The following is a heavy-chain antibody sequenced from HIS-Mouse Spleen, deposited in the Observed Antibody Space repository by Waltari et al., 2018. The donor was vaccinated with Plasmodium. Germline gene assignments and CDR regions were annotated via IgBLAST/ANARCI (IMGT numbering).Heavy chain of an antibody. CDR1: GFTFRSYW. CDR2: IKQDGSEK. Sequence: EVQLVESGGGLVLPGGSLGLSCDASGFTFRSYWMSLGRKDTGKGMEWVANIKQDGSEKYYVDSVKGRFTISRDNAKNSLYLQMNSLRAEDTAVYYCASSWYWYFDLWGRGTLVTVSS. V-gene: IGHV3-7*01. CDR3: ASSWYWYFDL. J-gene: IGHJ2*01. D-gene: IGHD6-13*01.